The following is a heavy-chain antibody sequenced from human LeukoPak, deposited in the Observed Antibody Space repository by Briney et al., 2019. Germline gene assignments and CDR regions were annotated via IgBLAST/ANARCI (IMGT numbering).Heavy chain of an antibody. CDR3: AKDLVLYSSSDY. CDR1: GFTVSSNY. J-gene: IGHJ4*02. CDR2: IYSGGST. V-gene: IGHV3-53*01. D-gene: IGHD6-6*01. Sequence: GGSLRLSCAASGFTVSSNYMSWARQAPGKGLEWVSVIYSGGSTYYADSVKGRFTISTDNSKNTLFLQMNSLRAEDTAVYYCAKDLVLYSSSDYWGQGTLVTVSS.